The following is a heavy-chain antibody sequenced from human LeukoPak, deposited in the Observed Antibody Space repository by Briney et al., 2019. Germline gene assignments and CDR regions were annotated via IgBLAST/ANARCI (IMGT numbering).Heavy chain of an antibody. D-gene: IGHD6-19*01. CDR2: ISYDETIK. CDR1: GFTFSSYS. Sequence: GTSLRLPCAASGFTFSSYSMHWVRQAPGKGLEWVAFISYDETIKYYADSVEGRFTISRDISKNTLYLQMNSLIVEDTAVYYCARGASGSGWPYWGQGTLVTVSS. J-gene: IGHJ4*02. CDR3: ARGASGSGWPY. V-gene: IGHV3-30-3*01.